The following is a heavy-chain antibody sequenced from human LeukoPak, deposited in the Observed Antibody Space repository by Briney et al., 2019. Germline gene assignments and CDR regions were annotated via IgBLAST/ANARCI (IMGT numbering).Heavy chain of an antibody. CDR1: GGSISSGSCY. J-gene: IGHJ5*02. CDR2: IYTSGST. V-gene: IGHV4-61*02. D-gene: IGHD3-10*01. CDR3: ARLWFGEFDP. Sequence: PSETLSLTCTVSGGSISSGSCYWSWIRQPAGKGLEWIGRIYTSGSTYYNPSLKSRVTISVDTSKNQFSLKLSSVTAADTAVYYCARLWFGEFDPWGQGTLVTVSS.